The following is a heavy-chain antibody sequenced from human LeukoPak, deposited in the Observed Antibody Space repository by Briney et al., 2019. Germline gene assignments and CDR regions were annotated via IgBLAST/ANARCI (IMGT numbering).Heavy chain of an antibody. D-gene: IGHD3-10*01. J-gene: IGHJ4*02. CDR1: GYTFTSYY. Sequence: PGASVKVSCKASGYTFTSYYMHWVPQAPGQGLEWMGIINPSGGSTSYAQKFQGRVTMTRDASTSTVYMELSSLRSEDAAVYYCARSRITMVRGVIRGSYFDYWGQGTLVTASS. CDR2: INPSGGST. V-gene: IGHV1-46*01. CDR3: ARSRITMVRGVIRGSYFDY.